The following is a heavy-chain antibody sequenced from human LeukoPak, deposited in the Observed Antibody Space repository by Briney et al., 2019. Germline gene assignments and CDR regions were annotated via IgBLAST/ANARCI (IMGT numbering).Heavy chain of an antibody. CDR2: IYYSGST. Sequence: SETLSLTCTVSGGSISSYYWSWIRQPPGKGLEWIGYIYYSGSTNYNPSLKSRVTISVDTSKNQFSLKLSSVTAADTAVYYCARGAYYDILTGYSLTPYYFDYWGQGTLVTVSS. D-gene: IGHD3-9*01. V-gene: IGHV4-59*01. CDR3: ARGAYYDILTGYSLTPYYFDY. J-gene: IGHJ4*02. CDR1: GGSISSYY.